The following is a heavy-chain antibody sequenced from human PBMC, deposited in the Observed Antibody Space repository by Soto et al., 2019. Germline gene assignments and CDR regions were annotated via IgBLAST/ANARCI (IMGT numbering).Heavy chain of an antibody. CDR3: ARVTPGNNLYYFSGMDV. Sequence: PGRSLRLSCVASGFTFGTYAIHWVRQAPGKGLQWVALISYEGRNTYYADSVKGRFTVSRDNSKSTLYLQMNSLRPEDTGVYYCARVTPGNNLYYFSGMDVWGQGTSVTVSS. CDR1: GFTFGTYA. J-gene: IGHJ6*02. V-gene: IGHV3-30-3*01. D-gene: IGHD1-1*01. CDR2: ISYEGRNT.